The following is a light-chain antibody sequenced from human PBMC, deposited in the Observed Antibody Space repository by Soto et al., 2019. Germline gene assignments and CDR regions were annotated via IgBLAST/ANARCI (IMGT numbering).Light chain of an antibody. Sequence: IVLTQAPGTLSLSPGGRATLSLRASQSVSRSYLGWYQQKPGQAPILLIYGASSRATATPDRFRGSGSGTDFTLTINRLEPEDFALYYCQQYSAYPLSFGGGTKV. V-gene: IGKV3-20*01. CDR2: GAS. CDR1: QSVSRSY. J-gene: IGKJ4*01. CDR3: QQYSAYPLS.